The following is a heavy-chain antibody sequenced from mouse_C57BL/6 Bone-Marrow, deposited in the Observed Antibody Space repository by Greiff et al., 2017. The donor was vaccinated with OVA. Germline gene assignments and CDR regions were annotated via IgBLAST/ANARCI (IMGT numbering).Heavy chain of an antibody. CDR1: GYAFSSYW. CDR3: ARGLVVPFAY. D-gene: IGHD1-1*01. V-gene: IGHV1-80*01. Sequence: QVQLQQSGAELVKPGASVKISCKASGYAFSSYWMNWVKQRPGKGLEWIGQIYPGDGDTNYNGKFKGKATLTADKSSSTAYMQRSSLTSEDAAVYFCARGLVVPFAYWGQGTLVTVSA. CDR2: IYPGDGDT. J-gene: IGHJ3*01.